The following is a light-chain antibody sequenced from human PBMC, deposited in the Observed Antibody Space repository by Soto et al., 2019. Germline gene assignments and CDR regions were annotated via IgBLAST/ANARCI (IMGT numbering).Light chain of an antibody. CDR3: QHYNNWPYT. V-gene: IGKV3D-7*01. J-gene: IGKJ2*01. Sequence: ETVVPLSLGPLSLSIGDRATLSCRSSQNVSSSYLAWYEQKPGQAHRLLIYDASTRATGVPARFSGSGSGTDLTITISSLQPEDFAVYYCQHYNNWPYTFGQGTK. CDR1: QNVSSSY. CDR2: DAS.